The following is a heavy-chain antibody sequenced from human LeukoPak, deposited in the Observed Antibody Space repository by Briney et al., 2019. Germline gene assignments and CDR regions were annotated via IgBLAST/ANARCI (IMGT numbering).Heavy chain of an antibody. CDR3: ARGGYSGYDFGGVGLDP. V-gene: IGHV1-8*01. J-gene: IGHJ5*02. D-gene: IGHD5-12*01. Sequence: ASVKVSCKASGYTFTNYDINWVRQAPGEGPEWMGWMNSNSGTPGYAQKLQRRDAMTSNTTISTAYMEQSSLKSEDTAVYYCARGGYSGYDFGGVGLDPWGQETLITVSS. CDR2: MNSNSGTP. CDR1: GYTFTNYD.